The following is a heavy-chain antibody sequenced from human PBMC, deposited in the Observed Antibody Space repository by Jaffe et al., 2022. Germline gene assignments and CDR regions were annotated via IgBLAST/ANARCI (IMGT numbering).Heavy chain of an antibody. V-gene: IGHV4-38-2*01. Sequence: QVQLQESGPGLVKPSETLSLTCAVSGYSISSGYYWGWIRQPPGKGLEWIGSIYHSGSTYYNPSLKSRVTISVDTSKNQFSLKLSSVTAADTAVYYCARIRLQWFVDYWGQGTLVTVSS. D-gene: IGHD3-10*01. CDR1: GYSISSGYY. J-gene: IGHJ4*02. CDR3: ARIRLQWFVDY. CDR2: IYHSGST.